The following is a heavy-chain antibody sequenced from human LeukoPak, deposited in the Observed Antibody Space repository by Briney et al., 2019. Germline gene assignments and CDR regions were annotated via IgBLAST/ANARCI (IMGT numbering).Heavy chain of an antibody. Sequence: SVKVSCKASGGTFSSYAISWVRQAPGQGLEWMGRIIPILGIANYAQKFQGRVTITADKSTSTAYMELSSLRSEDTAVYYCARLGSYGEGFDYWGQGTLVTVSS. V-gene: IGHV1-69*04. J-gene: IGHJ4*02. CDR2: IIPILGIA. CDR3: ARLGSYGEGFDY. CDR1: GGTFSSYA. D-gene: IGHD1-26*01.